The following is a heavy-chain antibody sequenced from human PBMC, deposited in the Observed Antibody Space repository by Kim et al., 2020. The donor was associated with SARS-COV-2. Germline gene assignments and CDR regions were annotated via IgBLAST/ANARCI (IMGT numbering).Heavy chain of an antibody. J-gene: IGHJ6*02. CDR2: IYYSGST. CDR1: GGSISSSSYY. V-gene: IGHV4-39*01. D-gene: IGHD5-18*01. Sequence: SETLSLTCTVSGGSISSSSYYWGWIRQPPGKGLEWIGSIYYSGSTFYNPSLKSRVTISVDTSKNPFSLKLTSVTAADTAMYYCARQTIAYSYGVYYYYYYDLDVWGQGTTVTVS. CDR3: ARQTIAYSYGVYYYYYYDLDV.